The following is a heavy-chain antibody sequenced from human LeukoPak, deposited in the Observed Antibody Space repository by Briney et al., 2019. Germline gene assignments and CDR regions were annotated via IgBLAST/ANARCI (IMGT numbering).Heavy chain of an antibody. J-gene: IGHJ4*02. CDR3: AKIMGPWNTNHSPSDY. D-gene: IGHD1/OR15-1a*01. V-gene: IGHV3-23*01. Sequence: GGSLRLSCAASGFTFSSYAMSWVRQAPGKGLEWVSAISGSGGSTYYADSVKGRFTISRDNSKNTLYLQMNSLRAEDTAVYYCAKIMGPWNTNHSPSDYWGQGTLVTVSS. CDR2: ISGSGGST. CDR1: GFTFSSYA.